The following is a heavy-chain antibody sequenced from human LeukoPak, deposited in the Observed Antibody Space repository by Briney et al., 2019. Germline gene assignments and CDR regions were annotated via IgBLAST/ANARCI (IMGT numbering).Heavy chain of an antibody. Sequence: GGSLRLSCVASGFTFSSYWMTWVRQAPGMGLEWVANINQDGSTKFYVDSVKGRFTISRDNTKNSLYLQMNSLRGEDTAVYYCATSLDAAMETGGQGTLVTVSS. CDR2: INQDGSTK. V-gene: IGHV3-7*01. CDR3: ATSLDAAMET. CDR1: GFTFSSYW. D-gene: IGHD5-18*01. J-gene: IGHJ4*02.